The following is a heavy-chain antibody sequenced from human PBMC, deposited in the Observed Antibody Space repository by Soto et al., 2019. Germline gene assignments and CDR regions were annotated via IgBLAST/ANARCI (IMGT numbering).Heavy chain of an antibody. J-gene: IGHJ4*02. Sequence: GESLKISCKASGYSFSSYWIGWVRQIPGKGLEWMGIIFPDDSETRYSPSFQGKVSISVDKSITTAYLQWSSLKASDTAVYYCARRLYDTSGYRYFDFWGQGTLVTVSS. CDR3: ARRLYDTSGYRYFDF. CDR1: GYSFSSYW. V-gene: IGHV5-51*01. D-gene: IGHD3-22*01. CDR2: IFPDDSET.